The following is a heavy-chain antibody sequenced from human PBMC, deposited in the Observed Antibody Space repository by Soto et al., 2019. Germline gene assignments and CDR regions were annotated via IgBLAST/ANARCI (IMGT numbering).Heavy chain of an antibody. CDR1: GFTFDDYA. CDR3: AKLTIPEYSSSNPRAFDI. J-gene: IGHJ3*02. Sequence: LRLSCAASGFTFDDYAMHWVRQAPGKGLEWVSGISWNSGSIGYADSVKGRFTISRDNAKNSLYLQMNSLRAEDTALYYCAKLTIPEYSSSNPRAFDIWGQGTVVTVSS. CDR2: ISWNSGSI. D-gene: IGHD6-13*01. V-gene: IGHV3-9*01.